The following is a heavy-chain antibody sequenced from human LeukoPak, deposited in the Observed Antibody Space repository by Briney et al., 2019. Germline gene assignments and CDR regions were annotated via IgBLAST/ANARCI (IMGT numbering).Heavy chain of an antibody. J-gene: IGHJ3*02. D-gene: IGHD5-18*01. Sequence: PGGSLRLSCAASGFTFSSYSMNWVRQAPGKGLEWVSSISSSSSYIYYADSVKGRFTTSRDNDKNSLYLQMNSLRAEDTAVYYCARTTPAHTWIQLWPRRNDAFDIWGQGTMVTVSS. V-gene: IGHV3-21*01. CDR1: GFTFSSYS. CDR2: ISSSSSYI. CDR3: ARTTPAHTWIQLWPRRNDAFDI.